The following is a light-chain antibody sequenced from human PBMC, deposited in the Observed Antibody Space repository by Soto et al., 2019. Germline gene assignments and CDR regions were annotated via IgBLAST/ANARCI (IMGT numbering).Light chain of an antibody. Sequence: EIVMTHSPATLSVSPGERATLSCRASQSVSSNLAWYQQKPGQAPRLLIYGASTRATGIPARFSGSGSGTEFTLTISGLQSEDFAVYYCQQYNNWPITFGQGTRLEIK. CDR1: QSVSSN. V-gene: IGKV3-15*01. CDR3: QQYNNWPIT. J-gene: IGKJ5*01. CDR2: GAS.